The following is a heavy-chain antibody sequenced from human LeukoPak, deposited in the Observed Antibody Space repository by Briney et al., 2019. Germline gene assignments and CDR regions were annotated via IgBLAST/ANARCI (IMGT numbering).Heavy chain of an antibody. CDR1: GYTLTELS. Sequence: GASVXVSCKVSGYTLTELSMHWVRQAPGKGLEWMGGFDPEDGETIYAQKFQGRVTMTEDTSTDTAYMELSSLRSEDTAVYYCATGFGQQLGPRPLSLYYFDYWGQGTLVTVSS. D-gene: IGHD6-13*01. V-gene: IGHV1-24*01. CDR3: ATGFGQQLGPRPLSLYYFDY. J-gene: IGHJ4*02. CDR2: FDPEDGET.